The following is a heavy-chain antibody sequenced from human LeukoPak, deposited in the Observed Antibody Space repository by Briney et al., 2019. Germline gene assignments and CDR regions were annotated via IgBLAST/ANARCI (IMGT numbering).Heavy chain of an antibody. CDR3: ARINGYCSSTSCSLTFDY. V-gene: IGHV5-51*01. Sequence: GESLKISCKGSGYIFTSYWIGWVRQMPGKGLEWMGIFYPGDSDTRYSPSFQGQVTISADKSISTAYLQWSSLKASDTAMYYCARINGYCSSTSCSLTFDYWGQGTLVTVSS. CDR2: FYPGDSDT. J-gene: IGHJ4*02. D-gene: IGHD2-2*01. CDR1: GYIFTSYW.